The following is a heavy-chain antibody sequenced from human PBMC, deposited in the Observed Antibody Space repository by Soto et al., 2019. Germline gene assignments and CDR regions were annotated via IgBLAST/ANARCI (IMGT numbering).Heavy chain of an antibody. Sequence: SETLSLTCAVDGGSFSGYYWSWIRQPPGKGLEWIGEINHSGSTNYNPSLKSRVTISVDTSKNQFSLKLSSVTAADTAVYYCARGAWYYDYIWGSYPRRWFDPWGQGTLVTVSS. J-gene: IGHJ5*02. CDR2: INHSGST. CDR1: GGSFSGYY. V-gene: IGHV4-34*01. D-gene: IGHD3-16*02. CDR3: ARGAWYYDYIWGSYPRRWFDP.